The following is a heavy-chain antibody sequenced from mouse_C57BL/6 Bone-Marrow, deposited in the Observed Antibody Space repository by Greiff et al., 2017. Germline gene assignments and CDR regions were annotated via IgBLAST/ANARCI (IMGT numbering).Heavy chain of an antibody. Sequence: EVQGVESGAELVRPGASVKLSCTASGFNIKDDYMHWVKQRPEQGLEWIGWIDPENGDTEYASKFQGKATITADTSSNTSYLQLSSLTSEYTAVYYCTTYLDYDYSWFAYWGQGTLVTVSA. D-gene: IGHD2-4*01. CDR1: GFNIKDDY. V-gene: IGHV14-4*01. CDR3: TTYLDYDYSWFAY. CDR2: IDPENGDT. J-gene: IGHJ3*01.